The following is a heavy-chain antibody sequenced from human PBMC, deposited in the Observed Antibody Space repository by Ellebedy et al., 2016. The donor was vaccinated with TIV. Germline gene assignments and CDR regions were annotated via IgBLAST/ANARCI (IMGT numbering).Heavy chain of an antibody. V-gene: IGHV4-59*01. CDR3: ARTPAFIGAAVVYDMDV. CDR1: GDSISSYY. Sequence: PSETLSLTCTVSGDSISSYYWSWIRQFPGKGLEWIGYIYYSGSTNYNPSLKSRVTISTDTSKNQFSLKLSSVTAADTAVYYCARTPAFIGAAVVYDMDVWGQGTTVTVSS. D-gene: IGHD6-13*01. J-gene: IGHJ6*02. CDR2: IYYSGST.